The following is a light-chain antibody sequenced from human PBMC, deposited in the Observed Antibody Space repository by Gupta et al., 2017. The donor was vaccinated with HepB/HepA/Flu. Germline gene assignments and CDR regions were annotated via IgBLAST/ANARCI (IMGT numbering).Light chain of an antibody. CDR3: QQYNQWPPWT. V-gene: IGKV3-15*01. CDR1: QSVGTT. J-gene: IGKJ1*01. Sequence: IVMTHSSATLSVSPGGRATLSCRASQSVGTTLAWYQQRPGQGPRLLISGTSIRATGVPARFSGCGSGTEFTLTISSLQSEDVAVYYCQQYNQWPPWTFGQGTKVEIK. CDR2: GTS.